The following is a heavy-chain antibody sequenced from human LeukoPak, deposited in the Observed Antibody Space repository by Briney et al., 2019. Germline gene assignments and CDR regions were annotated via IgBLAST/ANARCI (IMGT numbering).Heavy chain of an antibody. CDR1: GFTFSSYA. J-gene: IGHJ4*02. CDR3: AREGYDILTGSYEGYFDY. CDR2: ISGSGGST. Sequence: LPGGSLRLSCAASGFTFSSYAMSWVRQAPGKGLEWVSAISGSGGSTYYADSVKGRFTISRDNSKNTLYLQMNSLRAEDTAVYYCAREGYDILTGSYEGYFDYWGQGTLVTVSS. V-gene: IGHV3-23*01. D-gene: IGHD3-9*01.